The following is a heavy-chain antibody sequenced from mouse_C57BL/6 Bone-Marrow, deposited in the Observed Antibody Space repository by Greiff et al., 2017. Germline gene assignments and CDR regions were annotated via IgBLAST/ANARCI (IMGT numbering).Heavy chain of an antibody. J-gene: IGHJ3*01. Sequence: EVQLQESEGGLVQPGSSMKLSCTASGFTFSDYYMAWVRQVPEKGLEWVANINYDGSSTYYLDSLKSRFIISRDNAKNILYLQMSSLKSEDTATVYCARDEDGYAFADWGGGRLVSVAA. CDR2: INYDGSST. D-gene: IGHD2-2*01. CDR3: ARDEDGYAFAD. CDR1: GFTFSDYY. V-gene: IGHV5-16*01.